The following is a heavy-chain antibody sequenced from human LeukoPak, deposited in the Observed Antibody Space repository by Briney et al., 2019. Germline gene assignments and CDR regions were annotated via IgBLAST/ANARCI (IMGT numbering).Heavy chain of an antibody. CDR3: ARDVVVPAVPLYYYYYMDV. CDR1: GFTFSSYS. Sequence: GGSLRLSCAASGFTFSSYSMNWVRQAPGKGLEWVSSISSSSSYIYYADSVKGRFTISRDNAKNSLYLQMNSLRAEDTAVYYCARDVVVPAVPLYYYYYMDVWGKGTTVTVSS. CDR2: ISSSSSYI. D-gene: IGHD2-2*01. J-gene: IGHJ6*03. V-gene: IGHV3-21*01.